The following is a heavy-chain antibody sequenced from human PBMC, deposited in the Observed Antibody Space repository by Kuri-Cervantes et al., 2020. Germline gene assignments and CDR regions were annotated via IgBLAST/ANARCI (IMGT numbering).Heavy chain of an antibody. V-gene: IGHV1-18*04. J-gene: IGHJ4*02. Sequence: ASVKVSCKASGYTFTGYYMHWVRQAPGQGLEWMGWISAYNGNTNYAQKLQGRVTITADESTSTAYMELSSLRSEDTAVYYCARAGGGSSPLGYYFDYWGQGTLVTVSS. CDR1: GYTFTGYY. CDR2: ISAYNGNT. CDR3: ARAGGGSSPLGYYFDY. D-gene: IGHD1-26*01.